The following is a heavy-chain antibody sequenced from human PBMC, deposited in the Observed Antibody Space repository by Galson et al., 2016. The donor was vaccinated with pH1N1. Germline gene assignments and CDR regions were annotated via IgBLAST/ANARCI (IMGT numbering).Heavy chain of an antibody. J-gene: IGHJ4*02. D-gene: IGHD6-13*01. CDR1: GFTFNKYG. CDR3: AKVVRGSSWPSFDY. V-gene: IGHV3-30*18. CDR2: ISYDGSNK. Sequence: CAASGFTFNKYGMHWVRQAPGKGLEWVAVISYDGSNKYYADSVKGRFTISRDDSKNMLYLQMSSLRAEDTAVYYCAKVVRGSSWPSFDYWGQGTLVTVSS.